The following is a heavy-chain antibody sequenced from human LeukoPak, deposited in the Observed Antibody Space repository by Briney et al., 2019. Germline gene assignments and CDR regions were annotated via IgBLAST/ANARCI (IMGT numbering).Heavy chain of an antibody. D-gene: IGHD4-17*01. J-gene: IGHJ1*01. CDR2: IYTSGST. CDR3: ARGTTVTSSGYFQH. V-gene: IGHV4-61*02. Sequence: SQTLSLTXTVSGGSFSSGSYYWSWLRQPAGKGLEWIGRIYTSGSTNYNPSLKSRVTISVDTSKNQFSLKLNSVTAADTAVYYCARGTTVTSSGYFQHWGQGTLVNVSS. CDR1: GGSFSSGSYY.